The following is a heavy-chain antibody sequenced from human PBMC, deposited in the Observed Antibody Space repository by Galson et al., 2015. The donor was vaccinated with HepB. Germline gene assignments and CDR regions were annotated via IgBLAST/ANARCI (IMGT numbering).Heavy chain of an antibody. Sequence: ETLSLTCAVYGGSFSGYYWSWIRQPPGKGLEWIGEINHSGSTNYNPSLKSRVTISVDTSKNQFSLKLSSVTAADTAVYYCARGGSRRGGYGNYYYYGMDVWGQGTTVTVSS. V-gene: IGHV4-34*01. J-gene: IGHJ6*02. D-gene: IGHD5-12*01. CDR2: INHSGST. CDR3: ARGGSRRGGYGNYYYYGMDV. CDR1: GGSFSGYY.